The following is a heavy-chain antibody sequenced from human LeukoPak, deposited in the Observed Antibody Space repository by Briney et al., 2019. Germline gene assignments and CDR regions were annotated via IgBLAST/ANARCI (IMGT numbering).Heavy chain of an antibody. J-gene: IGHJ4*02. CDR1: GYSISSGYY. V-gene: IGHV4-38-2*02. D-gene: IGHD2-21*02. CDR3: ATISMVTRYFDY. Sequence: SETLSLTCTVSGYSISSGYYWDWIRQPPGKGLEWIGSIYYSGSTYYNPSLKSRVTISVDTSKNQFSLKLSSVTAADTAVYYCATISMVTRYFDYWGQGTLVTVSS. CDR2: IYYSGST.